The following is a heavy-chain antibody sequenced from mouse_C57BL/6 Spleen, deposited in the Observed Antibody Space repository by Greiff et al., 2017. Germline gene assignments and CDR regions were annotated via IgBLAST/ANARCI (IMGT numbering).Heavy chain of an antibody. CDR3: TRGGEGD. CDR2: IDPETGGT. CDR1: GYTFTDYG. J-gene: IGHJ3*01. V-gene: IGHV1-15*01. Sequence: QVQLQQSGAELVRPGASVTLSCKASGYTFTDYGMHWVKQTPVHGLEWIGAIDPETGGTAYNQKFKGKAILTADKSSSTAYMGLRSLTSEDSAVYECTRGGEGDWGQGTLVTVSA.